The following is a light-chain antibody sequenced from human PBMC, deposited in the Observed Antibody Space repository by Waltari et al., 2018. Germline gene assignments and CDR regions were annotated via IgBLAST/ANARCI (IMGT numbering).Light chain of an antibody. CDR1: SSDVGGSNY. J-gene: IGLJ2*01. V-gene: IGLV2-14*01. CDR2: EVS. Sequence: QSALTQPASVSGSPGQSITISCTGTSSDVGGSNYVPWYQQHPGKAPKLMIYEVSNRPSGVSNRFSGSKSGNTASLTISGLQAEDEADYYCSSYTSSSTPLFGGGTKLTVL. CDR3: SSYTSSSTPL.